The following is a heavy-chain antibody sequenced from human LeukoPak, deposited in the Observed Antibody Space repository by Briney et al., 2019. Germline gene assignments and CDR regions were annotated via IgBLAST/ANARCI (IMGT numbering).Heavy chain of an antibody. CDR1: GYTFTGYY. J-gene: IGHJ6*03. D-gene: IGHD5-18*01. CDR3: ARDIGYTAMVFYYYYYMDV. V-gene: IGHV1-2*02. Sequence: VASVKVSCKASGYTFTGYYVHWVRQAPGQGLEWMGWINPNSGGTNYAQKFQGRVTMTRDTSISTAYMELSRLRSDDPAVYYCARDIGYTAMVFYYYYYMDVWGKGTTVTVSS. CDR2: INPNSGGT.